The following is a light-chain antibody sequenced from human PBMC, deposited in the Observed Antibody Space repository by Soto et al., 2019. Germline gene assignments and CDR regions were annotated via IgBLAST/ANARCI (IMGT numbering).Light chain of an antibody. CDR2: EVS. CDR1: RSDVGGYNY. J-gene: IGLJ1*01. V-gene: IGLV2-14*01. Sequence: QSALTQPASVSGSPGQSITISCTGTRSDVGGYNYVSWYQQHPGKVPKLMIYEVSNRPSGVSNRFSGSKSGNTASLTISGLQAEDEADYYCSSYTSSSTNVFGTGTKLTVL. CDR3: SSYTSSSTNV.